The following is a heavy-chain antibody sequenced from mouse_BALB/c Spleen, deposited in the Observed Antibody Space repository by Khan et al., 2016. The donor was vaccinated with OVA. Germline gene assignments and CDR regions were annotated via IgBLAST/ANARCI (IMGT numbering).Heavy chain of an antibody. CDR3: ASHLTGSFAY. D-gene: IGHD4-1*01. CDR1: GFSFSSYS. J-gene: IGHJ3*01. V-gene: IGHV5-6*01. Sequence: EVQLVESGGDLVKPGGSLKLSCAASGFSFSSYSMSWVRQTPDKRLEWVATISSGGDYTYYPDIVKGRFTISSDNAKNILYLQMSSLKSEDTAMYYCASHLTGSFAYWGQGTLVTVSA. CDR2: ISSGGDYT.